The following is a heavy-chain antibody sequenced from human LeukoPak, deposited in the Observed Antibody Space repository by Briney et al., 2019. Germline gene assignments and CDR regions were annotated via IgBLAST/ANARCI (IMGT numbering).Heavy chain of an antibody. J-gene: IGHJ4*02. V-gene: IGHV3-33*01. CDR1: GFTFSSYG. Sequence: GRSLRLSRAASGFTFSSYGMHWVRQAPGKGLEWVAVIWYDGSNKYYADSVKGRFTISRDNSKNTLYLQMNSLRAEDTAVYYCAREGGYSGYDSFDYWGQGTLVTVSS. CDR2: IWYDGSNK. D-gene: IGHD5-12*01. CDR3: AREGGYSGYDSFDY.